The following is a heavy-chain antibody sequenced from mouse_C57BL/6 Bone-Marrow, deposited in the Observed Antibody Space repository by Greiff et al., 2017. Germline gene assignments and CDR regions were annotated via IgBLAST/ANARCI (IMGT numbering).Heavy chain of an antibody. D-gene: IGHD3-3*01. Sequence: EVQVVESGGGLVQPGGSLKLSCAASGFTFSDYGMHWVRQAPEKGLEWVAYISSGSSTIYYADTVKGRFTISRDNAKNTLFLQMTSLRSEDTAMYYCARTLSSRALDDWGQGTSVTVSS. V-gene: IGHV5-17*01. CDR2: ISSGSSTI. CDR1: GFTFSDYG. J-gene: IGHJ4*01. CDR3: ARTLSSRALDD.